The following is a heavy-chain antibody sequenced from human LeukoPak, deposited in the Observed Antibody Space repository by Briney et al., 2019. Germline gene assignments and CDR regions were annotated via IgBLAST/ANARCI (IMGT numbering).Heavy chain of an antibody. Sequence: SETLSLTCNVSGGSISSYYWSWIRQPPGKGLEWIGYIYYSGSTNYNPSLKSRVTISVDTSKNQFSLKLSSVTAADTAVYYCAITGLTYCGGDCAGAFDIWGQGTMVTVSS. CDR2: IYYSGST. J-gene: IGHJ3*02. D-gene: IGHD2-21*02. CDR1: GGSISSYY. CDR3: AITGLTYCGGDCAGAFDI. V-gene: IGHV4-59*08.